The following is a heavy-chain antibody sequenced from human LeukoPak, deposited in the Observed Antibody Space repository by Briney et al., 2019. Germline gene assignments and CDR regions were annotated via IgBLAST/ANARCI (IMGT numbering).Heavy chain of an antibody. D-gene: IGHD2-8*01. V-gene: IGHV4-34*01. CDR3: ATNGYYCMDV. Sequence: SETLSLTCAVYGGSFSGYYWSWIRQPPGKGLEWIGEINHSGGTNYNPSLKSRVTISVDKSQNQFSLKVNSLTAADTAVYYCATNGYYCMDVWGKGTTVTVSS. CDR1: GGSFSGYY. CDR2: INHSGGT. J-gene: IGHJ6*03.